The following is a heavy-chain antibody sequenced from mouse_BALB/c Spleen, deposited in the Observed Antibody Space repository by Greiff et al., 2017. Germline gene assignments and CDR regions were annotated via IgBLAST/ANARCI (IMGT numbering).Heavy chain of an antibody. Sequence: VQLKESGAELVKPGASVKLSCTASGFNIKDTYMHWVKQRPEQGLEWIGRIDPANGNTKYDPKFQGKATITADTSSNTAYLQLSSLTSEDTAVYYCARWGYGNYNYWGQGTTLTVSS. CDR2: IDPANGNT. J-gene: IGHJ2*01. D-gene: IGHD2-1*01. CDR1: GFNIKDTY. V-gene: IGHV14-3*02. CDR3: ARWGYGNYNY.